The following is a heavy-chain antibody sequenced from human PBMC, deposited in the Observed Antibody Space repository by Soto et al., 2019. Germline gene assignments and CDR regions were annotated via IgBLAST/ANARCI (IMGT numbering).Heavy chain of an antibody. D-gene: IGHD5-18*01. V-gene: IGHV3-7*01. Sequence: EVQLVESGGGLVQPGGSLRLSCAASGFTFSTYWMSWVRQAPGKGLEWVAYIKQDGSEKYCVDSVKGRFTISRDNAKNSLYVQMNSVRVEDTAVYYCARIRGSYGYGLDVWGQGTTVTVSS. CDR2: IKQDGSEK. CDR1: GFTFSTYW. CDR3: ARIRGSYGYGLDV. J-gene: IGHJ6*02.